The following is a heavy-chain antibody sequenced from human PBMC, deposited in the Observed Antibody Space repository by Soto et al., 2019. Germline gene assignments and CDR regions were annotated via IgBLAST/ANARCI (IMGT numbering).Heavy chain of an antibody. CDR3: ARDGVLFRAGFDS. CDR2: IGTSGTST. J-gene: IGHJ4*02. D-gene: IGHD3-16*01. Sequence: QVQLVESGGGLVKPGGSLRLSCAVSGFTFSNYYMAWIRQAPGKGLEWVSYIGTSGTSTFYADSVKDRFTISRDNAENSLFLQMDSLRVEDTAVYFCARDGVLFRAGFDSWGQGTLVTVAS. V-gene: IGHV3-11*01. CDR1: GFTFSNYY.